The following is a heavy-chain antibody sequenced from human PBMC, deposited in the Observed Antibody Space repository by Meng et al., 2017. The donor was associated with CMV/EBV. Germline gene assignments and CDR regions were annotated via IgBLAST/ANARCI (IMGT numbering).Heavy chain of an antibody. J-gene: IGHJ6*02. CDR2: IKQDGSEK. CDR3: AREYDFWSGTYYYYYGMDV. D-gene: IGHD3-3*01. V-gene: IGHV3-7*01. CDR1: GFTFSSYW. Sequence: GGSLRLSCAASGFTFSSYWMSWVRQAPGKGLEWVANIKQDGSEKYYVDSVKGRFTTSRDNAKNSLYLQMNSLRAEDTAVYYCAREYDFWSGTYYYYYGMDVWGQGTTVTVSS.